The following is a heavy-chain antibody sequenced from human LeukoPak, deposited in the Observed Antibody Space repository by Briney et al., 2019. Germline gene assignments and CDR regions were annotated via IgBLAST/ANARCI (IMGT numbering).Heavy chain of an antibody. D-gene: IGHD3-22*01. J-gene: IGHJ4*02. V-gene: IGHV3-74*01. CDR3: ARDGDYYYDSSGYDPVLPTNDY. Sequence: PGGSLRLSCAASGFTFSSYAMSWVRQAPGKGLVWVSLINSDGSSTRYADSVKGRFTISRDNAKNTLYLQMNSLRAEDTAVYYCARDGDYYYDSSGYDPVLPTNDYWGQGTLVTVSS. CDR1: GFTFSSYA. CDR2: INSDGSST.